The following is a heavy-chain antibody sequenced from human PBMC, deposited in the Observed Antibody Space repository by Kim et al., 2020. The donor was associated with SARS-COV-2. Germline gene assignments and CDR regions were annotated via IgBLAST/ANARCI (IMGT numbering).Heavy chain of an antibody. D-gene: IGHD3-16*02. CDR1: GYTFTSYA. CDR2: INTNTGNP. J-gene: IGHJ3*02. V-gene: IGHV7-4-1*02. CDR3: ARGVQFRQYDYVWGSYRSDAFDI. Sequence: ASVKVSCKASGYTFTSYAMNWVRQAPGQGLEWMGWINTNTGNPTYAQGFTGRFVFSLDTSVSTAYLQISSLKAEDTAVYYCARGVQFRQYDYVWGSYRSDAFDIWGQGTMVTVSS.